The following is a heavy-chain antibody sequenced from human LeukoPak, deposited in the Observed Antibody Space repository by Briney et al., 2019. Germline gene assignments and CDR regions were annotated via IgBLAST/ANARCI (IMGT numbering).Heavy chain of an antibody. CDR3: AKAISSSSLHYYYGLDV. V-gene: IGHV3-23*01. J-gene: IGHJ6*02. Sequence: GGSLRLSCAASGFTFSSYAMSWVRQAPGKGLEWVSAISGSGGSTYYADSVKGRFTISRDNAKNSLYLQMNSLRAEDTALYYCAKAISSSSLHYYYGLDVWGQGTTVTVSS. CDR1: GFTFSSYA. D-gene: IGHD6-6*01. CDR2: ISGSGGST.